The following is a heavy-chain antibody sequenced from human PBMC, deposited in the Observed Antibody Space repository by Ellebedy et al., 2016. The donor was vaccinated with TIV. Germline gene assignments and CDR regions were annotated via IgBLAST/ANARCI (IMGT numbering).Heavy chain of an antibody. Sequence: GESLKISCAVSGFDVSSNYWSWVRQAPGKGLDWVSIIYSAGSTYYADSVKGRFTISRDSSTNTLHLQMTSLRADDTAVYYCARVDLGLAFDHWGRGALITVSS. V-gene: IGHV3-53*01. CDR2: IYSAGST. J-gene: IGHJ4*02. CDR3: ARVDLGLAFDH. CDR1: GFDVSSNY. D-gene: IGHD3/OR15-3a*01.